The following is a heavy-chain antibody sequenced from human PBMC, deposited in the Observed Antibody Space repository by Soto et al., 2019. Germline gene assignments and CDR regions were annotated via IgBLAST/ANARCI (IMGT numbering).Heavy chain of an antibody. CDR3: ARQGRPTSSSSLGYYYYGMDV. CDR2: TYYRSKWYN. CDR1: GDSVSSNSAA. V-gene: IGHV6-1*01. Sequence: SQTLSLTCAISGDSVSSNSAAWNWIRQSPSRGLEWLGRTYYRSKWYNDYAVSVKSRITINPDTSKNQFSLQLNSVTPEDTAVYYCARQGRPTSSSSLGYYYYGMDVWRQGPTVTVSS. J-gene: IGHJ6*02. D-gene: IGHD6-6*01.